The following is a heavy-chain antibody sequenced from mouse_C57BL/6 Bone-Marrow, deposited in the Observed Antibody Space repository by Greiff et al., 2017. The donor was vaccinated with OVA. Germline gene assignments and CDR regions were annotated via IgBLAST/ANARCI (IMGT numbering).Heavy chain of an antibody. D-gene: IGHD4-1*01. CDR2: IRSKSNNYAT. J-gene: IGHJ4*01. V-gene: IGHV10-1*01. CDR1: GFSFNTYA. Sequence: EVQRVESGGGLVQPKGSLKLSCAASGFSFNTYAMNWVRQAPGKGLEWVARIRSKSNNYATYYADSVKDRFTISRDDSESMLYLQMNNLKTEDTAMYYCVRKQGRGYAMDYWGQGTSVTVSS. CDR3: VRKQGRGYAMDY.